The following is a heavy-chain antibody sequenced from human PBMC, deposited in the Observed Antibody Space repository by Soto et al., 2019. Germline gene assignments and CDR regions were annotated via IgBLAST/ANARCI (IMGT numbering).Heavy chain of an antibody. J-gene: IGHJ4*02. V-gene: IGHV2-5*02. CDR1: GFSLSSTGVG. D-gene: IGHD4-17*01. Sequence: QITLKESGPTLVKPTQTLTLTCTFSGFSLSSTGVGVGWIRQSPRKALEWLGVIYWDNDKRYNPSLKSRLTITKDTSKNQVVLMMTNMDPVDTATYYCTLVRTTATTVWGQGILVTVSS. CDR3: TLVRTTATTV. CDR2: IYWDNDK.